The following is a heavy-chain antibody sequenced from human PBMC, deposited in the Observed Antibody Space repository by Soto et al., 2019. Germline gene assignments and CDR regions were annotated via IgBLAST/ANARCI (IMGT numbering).Heavy chain of an antibody. CDR2: ISYDGSNN. V-gene: IGHV3-30*18. Sequence: QVQLVESGGGVVQPGRSLRLSCGASGFTFSNYGMHWVRQAPGKGLEWVAVISYDGSNNYYADSMKGRFTISRDNSKNTLYLQMNSLRPDDTAVYYCAKGGGWVEVSADDIVDYWGQGTLVTVSS. D-gene: IGHD2-2*01. CDR1: GFTFSNYG. CDR3: AKGGGWVEVSADDIVDY. J-gene: IGHJ4*02.